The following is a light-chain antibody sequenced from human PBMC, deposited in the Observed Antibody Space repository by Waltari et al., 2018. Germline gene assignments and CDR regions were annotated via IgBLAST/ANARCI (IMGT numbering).Light chain of an antibody. CDR3: QQANIFPWT. J-gene: IGKJ1*01. V-gene: IGKV1-12*01. CDR2: DVS. CDR1: QGISRF. Sequence: DIRMTQSPSSVPAPVGDRVTITCRASQGISRFLAWYQQKPGKAPNLLIYDVSSLQSGVPSRFSGSGSGTDFTLTISSLQPEDFATYYCQQANIFPWTFGQGTKVEIK.